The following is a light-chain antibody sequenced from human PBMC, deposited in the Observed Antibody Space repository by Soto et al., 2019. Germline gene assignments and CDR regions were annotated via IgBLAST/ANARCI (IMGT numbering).Light chain of an antibody. CDR2: GDN. CDR1: SSNIGAGYD. J-gene: IGLJ2*01. Sequence: QLVLTQPPSVSGAPGQRVTISCTGSSSNIGAGYDVHWYQQLPGTAPKLLIYGDNNRPSGVPDRFSGSKSGTSASLAITGLQAEDEADYYCQSYDSSVSAVVFGGGTKLTVL. CDR3: QSYDSSVSAVV. V-gene: IGLV1-40*01.